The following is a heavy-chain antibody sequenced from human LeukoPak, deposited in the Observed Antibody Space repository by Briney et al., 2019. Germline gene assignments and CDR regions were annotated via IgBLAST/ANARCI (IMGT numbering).Heavy chain of an antibody. D-gene: IGHD6-19*01. Sequence: PSETLSLTCTVSGGSISSSSYYWGWIRQPPGKGLEWIGSIYYSGSTYYNPSLKSRVTISVDTSKNQFSLKLSSVTAADTAVYYCARDSPAVAGRYYYYYYMDVWGKGTTVTVSS. V-gene: IGHV4-39*07. CDR1: GGSISSSSYY. CDR3: ARDSPAVAGRYYYYYYMDV. J-gene: IGHJ6*03. CDR2: IYYSGST.